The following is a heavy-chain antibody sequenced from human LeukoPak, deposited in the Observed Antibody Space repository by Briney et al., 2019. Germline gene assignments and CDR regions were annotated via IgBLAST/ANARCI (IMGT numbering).Heavy chain of an antibody. D-gene: IGHD6-19*01. Sequence: ASVKVSCKASGYTFTSYDINWVRQATGQGLEWMGWMNPNSGNTGYAQKFQGRVTMTRNTSISTAYMELSSLRSEDTAVYYCAVGVSSGWYYYYYYMDVWGKGTTVTISS. CDR3: AVGVSSGWYYYYYYMDV. J-gene: IGHJ6*03. CDR2: MNPNSGNT. CDR1: GYTFTSYD. V-gene: IGHV1-8*01.